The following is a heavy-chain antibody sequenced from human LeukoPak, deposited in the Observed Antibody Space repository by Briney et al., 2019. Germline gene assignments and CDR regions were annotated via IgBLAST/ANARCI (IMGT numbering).Heavy chain of an antibody. CDR1: RFTFSDYY. Sequence: PGGSLRLSCAASRFTFSDYYMTWIRQAPGKGLEWVSYISSSGSTIYNADSVKGRFTISRDNAKNSLYLQMNSLRAEDTAVYYCARDPPYYDSSGYYYDYWGQGTLVTVSS. J-gene: IGHJ4*02. CDR3: ARDPPYYDSSGYYYDY. CDR2: ISSSGSTI. V-gene: IGHV3-11*04. D-gene: IGHD3-22*01.